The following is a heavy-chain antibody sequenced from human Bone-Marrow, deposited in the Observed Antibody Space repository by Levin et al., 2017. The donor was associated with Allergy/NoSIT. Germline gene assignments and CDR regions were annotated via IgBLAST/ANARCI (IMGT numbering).Heavy chain of an antibody. CDR2: INSDGSTI. CDR1: GFTFSTYW. J-gene: IGHJ4*02. Sequence: GGSLRLSCAASGFTFSTYWMHWVRQGPGKGLVWVSRINSDGSTIDYADSVKGRFTISRDNAKNTLYLQMNSLRAEDTAVYYCTRDTFGGDDYWGQGTLVTVSP. CDR3: TRDTFGGDDY. D-gene: IGHD3-16*01. V-gene: IGHV3-74*01.